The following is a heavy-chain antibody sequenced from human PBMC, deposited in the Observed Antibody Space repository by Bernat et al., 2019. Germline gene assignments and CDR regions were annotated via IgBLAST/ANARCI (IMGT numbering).Heavy chain of an antibody. CDR3: ASTTLRYCSGGSCYSDAFDI. J-gene: IGHJ3*02. D-gene: IGHD2-15*01. Sequence: EVQLVQSGAEVKKPGESLKISCKGSGYSFTSYWIGWVRQMPGKGLEWMGIIYPGDSDTRYSPSFQGQVTISADKSISTAYLQWSSLKASDTAMYYCASTTLRYCSGGSCYSDAFDIWGQGTIVTVSS. CDR2: IYPGDSDT. V-gene: IGHV5-51*01. CDR1: GYSFTSYW.